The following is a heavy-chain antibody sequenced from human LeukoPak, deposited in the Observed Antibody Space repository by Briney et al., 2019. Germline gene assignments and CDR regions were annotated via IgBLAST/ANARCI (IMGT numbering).Heavy chain of an antibody. CDR1: GFTFSDYW. Sequence: GGSLRLSCAASGFTFSDYWIHWVRQAPGKGLVWVSRINTDGSITNYADSVKGRFSISRDNAKNTLYLQMSSLRAEDTAVYYCARDQGGAFDIWGQGTMVTVSS. D-gene: IGHD1-26*01. V-gene: IGHV3-74*01. CDR2: INTDGSIT. J-gene: IGHJ3*02. CDR3: ARDQGGAFDI.